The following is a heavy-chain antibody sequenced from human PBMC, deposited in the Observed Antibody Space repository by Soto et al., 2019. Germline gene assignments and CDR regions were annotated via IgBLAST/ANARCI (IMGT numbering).Heavy chain of an antibody. CDR2: ISYDGSNK. J-gene: IGHJ6*02. Sequence: HPGGSLRLSCAASGFTFSSYGMHWVRQAPGKGLEWVAVISYDGSNKYYADSVKGRFTISRDNSKNTLYLQMNSLRAGDTAVYYCARGTLGYYYYYGMDVWGQGTTVTVSS. D-gene: IGHD1-1*01. CDR3: ARGTLGYYYYYGMDV. V-gene: IGHV3-30*03. CDR1: GFTFSSYG.